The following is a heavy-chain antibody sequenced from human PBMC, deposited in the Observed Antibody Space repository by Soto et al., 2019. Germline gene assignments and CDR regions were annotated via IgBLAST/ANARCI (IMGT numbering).Heavy chain of an antibody. D-gene: IGHD3-16*02. V-gene: IGHV1-18*04. CDR1: GFSFTGYY. J-gene: IGHJ6*02. Sequence: ASVKVSCKASGFSFTGYYIHWLRQAPGQGLEWMGWINAHSGNTEYAQKLQGRVTMTTDTSTSTAYMELRSLRSDDTAVYYCARGLMITFGGVIVLPGGMDVWGQGTTVTVSS. CDR2: INAHSGNT. CDR3: ARGLMITFGGVIVLPGGMDV.